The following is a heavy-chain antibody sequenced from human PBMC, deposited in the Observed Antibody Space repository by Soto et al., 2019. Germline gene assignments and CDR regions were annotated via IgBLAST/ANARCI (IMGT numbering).Heavy chain of an antibody. CDR2: INTYNGMT. CDR3: AKSPRGEMATD. CDR1: GYTFINYH. J-gene: IGHJ4*02. V-gene: IGHV1-18*01. D-gene: IGHD5-12*01. Sequence: QVQLVQSGGEVKKPGASVTVSCKASGYTFINYHITWVRQAPGQGLERMAWINTYNGMTDYAQRFQGRVTMTIDISTSTAYVELRNLGSDDTAVYFCAKSPRGEMATDWGQGTLVTVSS.